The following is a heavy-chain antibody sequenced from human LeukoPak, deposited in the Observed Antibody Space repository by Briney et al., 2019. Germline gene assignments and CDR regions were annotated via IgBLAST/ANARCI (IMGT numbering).Heavy chain of an antibody. Sequence: GGSLRLSCAASGFTFSSYAVSWVRQAPGKGLEWVSAISGSGGSTYYADSVKGRFTISRDNSKNTLYLQMNSLRAEDTAVYYCAKYGVGGWYYFDYWGQGTLVTVSS. CDR3: AKYGVGGWYYFDY. CDR2: ISGSGGST. J-gene: IGHJ4*02. D-gene: IGHD6-19*01. V-gene: IGHV3-23*01. CDR1: GFTFSSYA.